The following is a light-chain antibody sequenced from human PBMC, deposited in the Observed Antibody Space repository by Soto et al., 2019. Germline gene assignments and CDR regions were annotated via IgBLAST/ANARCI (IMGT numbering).Light chain of an antibody. J-gene: IGLJ1*01. CDR2: DVS. CDR1: SSDVGGYNY. CDR3: SSYTSTSTLCV. Sequence: QCVLNHAASVSGSPRRSIRISCTGTSSDVGGYNYVSWYQQHPGKAPKLMIYDVSNRPSGVSNRFSGSKSSNTASLTISGLQVEDEADYYCSSYTSTSTLCVFGTGTKVTVL. V-gene: IGLV2-14*01.